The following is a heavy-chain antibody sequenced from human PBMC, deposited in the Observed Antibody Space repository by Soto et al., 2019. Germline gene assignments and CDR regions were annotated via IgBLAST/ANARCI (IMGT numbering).Heavy chain of an antibody. Sequence: GGSLRLSCAASGFTFSNAWMNWVRQAPGKGLEWVGRIKSKTDGGTTDYAAPVKGRFTISRDDSKNTLYLQMNSLKTEDTAVYYCTTDLGNKRFLDDNVWGQGTTVTVSS. V-gene: IGHV3-15*07. J-gene: IGHJ6*02. CDR1: GFTFSNAW. D-gene: IGHD3-3*01. CDR3: TTDLGNKRFLDDNV. CDR2: IKSKTDGGTT.